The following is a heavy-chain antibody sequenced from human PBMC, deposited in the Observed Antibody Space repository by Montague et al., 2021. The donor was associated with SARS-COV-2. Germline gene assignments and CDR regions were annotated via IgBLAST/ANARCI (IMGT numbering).Heavy chain of an antibody. CDR2: IYYSGST. CDR3: ARDTRITMLVVVNRYGKDV. CDR1: GGATSSSSYY. J-gene: IGHJ6*02. Sequence: SETRSLTCTVSGGATSSSSYYWGWIRQPPGKGLEWIGSIYYSGSTYYNPSLKSRVTISVDTSKNQFSLKLSSVTAADTAVYYCARDTRITMLVVVNRYGKDVRGQGTTVTVSS. D-gene: IGHD3-22*01. V-gene: IGHV4-39*07.